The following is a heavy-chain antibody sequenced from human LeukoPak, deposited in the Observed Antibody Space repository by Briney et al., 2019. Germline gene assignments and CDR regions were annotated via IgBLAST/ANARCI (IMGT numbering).Heavy chain of an antibody. J-gene: IGHJ4*02. V-gene: IGHV4-59*01. CDR1: GGSISSYY. Sequence: PSETLSLTCTVSGGSISSYYWSWIRQPPGKGLECIGYIYYSGSTNYNPSLKSRVTISVDTSKNQLSLKLSSVTAADTAVYYCARVKVGFGVVTTYYFDFWGQGTLVTVSS. D-gene: IGHD3-3*01. CDR2: IYYSGST. CDR3: ARVKVGFGVVTTYYFDF.